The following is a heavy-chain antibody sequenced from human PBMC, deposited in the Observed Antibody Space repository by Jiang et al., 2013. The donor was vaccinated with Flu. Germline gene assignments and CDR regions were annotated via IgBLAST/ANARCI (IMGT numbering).Heavy chain of an antibody. CDR1: GYTFTSYG. J-gene: IGHJ3*02. Sequence: GAEVKKPGASVKVSCKASGYTFTSYGISWVRQAPGQGLEWMGWISAYNGNTNYAQKLQGRVTMTTDTSTSTAYMELRSLRSDDTAVYYCARYCSSTSCYDYAFDIWGQGTMVTVSS. CDR3: ARYCSSTSCYDYAFDI. V-gene: IGHV1-18*01. D-gene: IGHD2-2*01. CDR2: ISAYNGNT.